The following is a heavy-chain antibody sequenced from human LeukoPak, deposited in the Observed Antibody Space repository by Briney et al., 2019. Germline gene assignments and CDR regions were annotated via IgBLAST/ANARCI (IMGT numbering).Heavy chain of an antibody. CDR2: IKQEGSEK. CDR3: TRSLDD. V-gene: IGHV3-7*01. CDR1: GFSFTNYW. J-gene: IGHJ4*02. Sequence: PGGSLRLSCAASGFSFTNYWMDWVRRAPGKGLEWVANIKQEGSEKNCLDSVKGRFTISRDNAQNSLYLQMNSLRVEDTAVYYCTRSLDDWGQGTLVTVSS. D-gene: IGHD3-16*01.